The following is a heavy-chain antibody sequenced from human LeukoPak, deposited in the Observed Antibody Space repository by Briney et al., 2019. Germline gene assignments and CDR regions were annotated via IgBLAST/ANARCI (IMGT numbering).Heavy chain of an antibody. Sequence: PGGSLRLSCAASGFTVSSNYMSWVRQAPGKGLEWVSVIYSDGSTFFADSVKGRFTTSRDNSKNTLYLQMNSLRAEDTAVYYCARSHPLVPYFDYWGQGTLVTVSS. CDR2: IYSDGST. V-gene: IGHV3-53*01. J-gene: IGHJ4*02. CDR3: ARSHPLVPYFDY. D-gene: IGHD4/OR15-4a*01. CDR1: GFTVSSNY.